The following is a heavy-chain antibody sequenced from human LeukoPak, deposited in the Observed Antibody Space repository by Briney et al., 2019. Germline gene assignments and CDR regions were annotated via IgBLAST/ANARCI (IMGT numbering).Heavy chain of an antibody. CDR2: IYTSGST. CDR3: ARIGRTTDY. J-gene: IGHJ4*02. V-gene: IGHV4-61*02. D-gene: IGHD1-1*01. CDR1: GGFISSGSYY. Sequence: TSQTLSLTCTVSGGFISSGSYYWSWIRQPAGKGLEWIGRIYTSGSTNYNPSLKSRVTISVDTSKNQFSLKLSSVTAADTAVYYCARIGRTTDYWGQGTLVTVSS.